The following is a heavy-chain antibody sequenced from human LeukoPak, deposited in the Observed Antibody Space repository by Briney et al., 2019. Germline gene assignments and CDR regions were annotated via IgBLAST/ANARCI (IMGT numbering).Heavy chain of an antibody. Sequence: SETLSLTCTVSGGSISSSSYYWGWIRQPPGKGLEWIGSIYYSGSTYYNPSLKSRVTISVDTSKNQFSLKLSSATAADTAVYYCARPSKYCSSTSCYYYFDYWGQGTLVTVSS. V-gene: IGHV4-39*01. CDR2: IYYSGST. CDR1: GGSISSSSYY. D-gene: IGHD2-2*01. J-gene: IGHJ4*02. CDR3: ARPSKYCSSTSCYYYFDY.